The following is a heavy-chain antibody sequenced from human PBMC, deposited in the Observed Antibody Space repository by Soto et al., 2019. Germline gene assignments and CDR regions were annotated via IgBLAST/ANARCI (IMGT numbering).Heavy chain of an antibody. CDR2: IYYSGST. Sequence: PSETLSLTCTVSGGSISSGGYYWSWIRQHPGKGLEWIGYIYYSGSTYYNPSLKSRVTISVDTSKNQFSLKLSSVTAADTAVYYCARGVRKQLVTEYHYFDYWGQGTLVTVSS. J-gene: IGHJ4*02. CDR1: GGSISSGGYY. D-gene: IGHD6-6*01. CDR3: ARGVRKQLVTEYHYFDY. V-gene: IGHV4-31*02.